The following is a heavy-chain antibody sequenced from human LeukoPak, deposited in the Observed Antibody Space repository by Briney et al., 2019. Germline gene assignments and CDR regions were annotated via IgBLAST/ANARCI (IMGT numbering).Heavy chain of an antibody. J-gene: IGHJ4*02. D-gene: IGHD3-10*01. CDR1: GFIFSSYS. V-gene: IGHV3-21*01. Sequence: PGGSLRLSCAASGFIFSSYSMNWVRQAPGKGLEWVSSISSSSSYIYYADSVKGRFTISRDNAKNSLYLQMNSLRAEDTAVYYCARDPHHGSGSYYIRSYWGQGTLVTVSS. CDR2: ISSSSSYI. CDR3: ARDPHHGSGSYYIRSY.